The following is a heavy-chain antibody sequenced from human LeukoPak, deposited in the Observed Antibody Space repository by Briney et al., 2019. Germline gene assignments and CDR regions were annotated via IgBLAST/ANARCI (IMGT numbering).Heavy chain of an antibody. D-gene: IGHD3-10*01. CDR1: GFTVSGDY. V-gene: IGHV3-53*01. CDR3: ARDRNSGVWFGEGMVEDY. J-gene: IGHJ4*02. CDR2: MYDGGAT. Sequence: PGGSLRLSCAVSGFTVSGDYMSWVRQAPGKGREGVSVMYDGGATYYADSVKGRFTISRDNSKNTLYLQMNSLRAEHTAVYYCARDRNSGVWFGEGMVEDYWGQGTLVTVSS.